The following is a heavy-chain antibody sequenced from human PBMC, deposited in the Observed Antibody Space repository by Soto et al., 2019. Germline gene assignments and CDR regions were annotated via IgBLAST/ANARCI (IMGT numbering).Heavy chain of an antibody. CDR3: ARLRGFGGVIVKDY. Sequence: ASETLSLTCAVYGGSFSGYYWSWIRQPPGKGLEWIGEINHSGSTNYNPSLKSRVAISVDTSKNQFSLKLSSVTAADTAVYYCARLRGFGGVIVKDYWGQGTLVTVSS. D-gene: IGHD3-16*02. J-gene: IGHJ4*02. CDR2: INHSGST. V-gene: IGHV4-34*01. CDR1: GGSFSGYY.